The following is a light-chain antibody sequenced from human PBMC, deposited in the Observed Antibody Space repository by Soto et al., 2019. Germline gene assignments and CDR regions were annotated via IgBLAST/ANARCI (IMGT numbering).Light chain of an antibody. CDR1: QSVSSN. J-gene: IGKJ1*01. CDR3: QQYNSYST. V-gene: IGKV3-15*01. CDR2: GAS. Sequence: EIVMTQSAATLSVSPGERATLSCRASQSVSSNLAWYQQKPGQAPRLLIYGASTRATGIPARFSGSGSGTEFTLTISSLQSEDFATYYCQQYNSYSTFGQGTKVDIK.